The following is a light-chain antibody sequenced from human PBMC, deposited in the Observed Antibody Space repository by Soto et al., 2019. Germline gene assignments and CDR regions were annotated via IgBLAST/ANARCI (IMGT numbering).Light chain of an antibody. CDR1: QSFSSSF. CDR3: QQYGSSTPWT. V-gene: IGKV3-20*01. Sequence: EIVLTQSPGTLSLSPGERATLSCRASQSFSSSFLAWYQQKPGQATRLLIYGASSRATGIPDRFSGSASGTDFTLTISRLEPEDFAVYYCQQYGSSTPWTFGQGTKVEIK. CDR2: GAS. J-gene: IGKJ1*01.